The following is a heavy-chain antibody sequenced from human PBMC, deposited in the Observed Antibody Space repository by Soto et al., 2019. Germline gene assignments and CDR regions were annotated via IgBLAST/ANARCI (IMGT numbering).Heavy chain of an antibody. CDR3: ATLDSSGYYYNDY. Sequence: GGSLRLSCAASGFTFSSYSVNWVRQAPGKGLEWVSSISSSSSYIYYADSVKGRFTISRDNAKNSLYLQMNSLRAEDTAVYYCATLDSSGYYYNDYWGQGTLVTVSS. J-gene: IGHJ4*02. D-gene: IGHD3-22*01. V-gene: IGHV3-21*01. CDR1: GFTFSSYS. CDR2: ISSSSSYI.